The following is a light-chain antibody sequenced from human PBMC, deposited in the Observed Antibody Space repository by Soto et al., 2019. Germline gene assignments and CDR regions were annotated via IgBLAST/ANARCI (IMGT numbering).Light chain of an antibody. Sequence: ENVLTQSPGTLSLSPGERATLSCRASQTVRSYLTWYQQRPGQAPRLLIYGASKRATGIPDRFSGSGSGTDFTLTISRLEPDDFALYYCQQYGTSPITFGQGTRLEIK. V-gene: IGKV3-20*01. CDR1: QTVRSY. J-gene: IGKJ5*01. CDR3: QQYGTSPIT. CDR2: GAS.